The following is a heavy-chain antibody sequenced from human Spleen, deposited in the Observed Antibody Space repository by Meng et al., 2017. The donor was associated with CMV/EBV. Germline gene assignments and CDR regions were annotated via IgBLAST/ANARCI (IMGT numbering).Heavy chain of an antibody. V-gene: IGHV1-2*02. CDR3: TRDAHLTTVTPNWFDP. J-gene: IGHJ5*02. CDR1: GDTFTDSY. CDR2: INPNSGDT. Sequence: VKWGQAVAKLRKPGASMKVSFKASGDTFTDSYMHWVRQAPGQGLEWMGCINPNSGDTNYAQKFQGRVTMTRDTSISTAYMELSRLRSDDTAVYYCTRDAHLTTVTPNWFDPWGQGTLVTVSS. D-gene: IGHD4-17*01.